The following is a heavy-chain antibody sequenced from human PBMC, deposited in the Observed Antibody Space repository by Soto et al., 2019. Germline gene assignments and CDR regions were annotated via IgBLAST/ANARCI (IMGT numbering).Heavy chain of an antibody. CDR3: TTTKTPTYYYDSSGSWYFDL. CDR2: IKSKTDGGTT. CDR1: GFTFSNAW. V-gene: IGHV3-15*07. Sequence: EVQLVESGGGLVKPGGSLRLSCAASGFTFSNAWMNWVRQAPGKGLEWVGRIKSKTDGGTTDYAAPVKGRFTISRDDSNNTLYLQMNSLKTEDTAVYYCTTTKTPTYYYDSSGSWYFDLWGRGTLVTVSS. J-gene: IGHJ2*01. D-gene: IGHD3-22*01.